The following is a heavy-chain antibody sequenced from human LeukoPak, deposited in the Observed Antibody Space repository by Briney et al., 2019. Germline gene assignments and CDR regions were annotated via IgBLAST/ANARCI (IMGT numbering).Heavy chain of an antibody. CDR1: GFTFDDYA. J-gene: IGHJ3*02. CDR2: ISWNSGSI. Sequence: GRSLRLSCAASGFTFDDYAMHWVRQAPGKGRGWVSGISWNSGSIGYADSVKGRFTISRDNAKNSLYLQMNSLRAEDTALYYCAKGRSYGPADAFDIWGQGTMVTVSS. D-gene: IGHD5-18*01. V-gene: IGHV3-9*01. CDR3: AKGRSYGPADAFDI.